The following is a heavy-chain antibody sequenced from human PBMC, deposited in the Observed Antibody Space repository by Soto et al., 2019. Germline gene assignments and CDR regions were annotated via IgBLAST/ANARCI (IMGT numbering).Heavy chain of an antibody. CDR1: GGSISSSSYY. CDR2: IYDSGST. Sequence: SETLSLTCTVSGGSISSSSYYWVWIRHPPGKGLEWIGSIYDSGSTYYNTSLKSRVTISVDTSRNQFSLRLTSVTAADTAMYYGVRRVVVVLTAAVPGDCWGQGTLVIVSS. J-gene: IGHJ4*02. D-gene: IGHD2-15*01. V-gene: IGHV4-39*01. CDR3: VRRVVVVLTAAVPGDC.